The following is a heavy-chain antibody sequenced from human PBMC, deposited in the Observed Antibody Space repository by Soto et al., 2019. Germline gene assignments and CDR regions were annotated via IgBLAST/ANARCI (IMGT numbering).Heavy chain of an antibody. CDR1: GFTFSSYS. V-gene: IGHV3-48*01. CDR2: ISSSSSTI. J-gene: IGHJ6*03. CDR3: ARYVDTAMVMYSDYYYMGV. Sequence: GGSLRLSCAASGFTFSSYSMNWVRQAPGKGLEWVSYISSSSSTIYYADSVKGRFTISRDNAKNSLYLQMNSLRAEDTAVYYCARYVDTAMVMYSDYYYMGVWGKGTTVTVSS. D-gene: IGHD5-18*01.